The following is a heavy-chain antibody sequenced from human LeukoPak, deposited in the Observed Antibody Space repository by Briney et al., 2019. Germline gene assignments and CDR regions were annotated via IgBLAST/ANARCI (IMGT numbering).Heavy chain of an antibody. CDR2: ISSSGSTT. CDR1: GFTFSDYY. Sequence: PGGSLRLSCAASGFTFSDYYMSWIRQAPGKGLEWVSYISSSGSTTYYADSVKGRFTISRDNAKNSLYLQMNSLRAEDTAVYYCARPPRGIAASYYYMDVWGKGTTVTVSS. V-gene: IGHV3-11*01. CDR3: ARPPRGIAASYYYMDV. D-gene: IGHD6-13*01. J-gene: IGHJ6*03.